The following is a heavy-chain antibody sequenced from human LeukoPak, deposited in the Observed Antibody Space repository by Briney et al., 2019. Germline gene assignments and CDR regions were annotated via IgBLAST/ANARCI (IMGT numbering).Heavy chain of an antibody. Sequence: PGGSLRLSCAASGFTFSSHSMNWVRQAPGKGLEWVSSISSSSSYIYYADSVKGRFTVSRDNSKNTLYLQMNTLRAEDTAVYYCAKGLYSHGLFDFWGQGTLVTVSS. CDR3: AKGLYSHGLFDF. J-gene: IGHJ4*02. CDR2: ISSSSSYI. D-gene: IGHD5-18*01. CDR1: GFTFSSHS. V-gene: IGHV3-21*04.